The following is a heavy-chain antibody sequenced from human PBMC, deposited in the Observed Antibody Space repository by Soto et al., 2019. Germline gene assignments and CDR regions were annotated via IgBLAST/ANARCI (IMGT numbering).Heavy chain of an antibody. CDR3: ARSSLTYFEF. CDR1: GFTFSDYY. CDR2: ISGSGSTT. J-gene: IGHJ4*02. V-gene: IGHV3-11*01. Sequence: QVHLEESGGGLVKPGGSLRLSCTASGFTFSDYYMSWIRQAPGKGLEWLAYISGSGSTTYYTDSVKGRFAISRDNARTSLYLPINSLRVVDSAVYYCARSSLTYFEFWGQGTLVTVSS.